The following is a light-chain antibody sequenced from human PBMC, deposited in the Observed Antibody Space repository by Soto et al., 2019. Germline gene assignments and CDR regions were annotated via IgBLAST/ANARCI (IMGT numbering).Light chain of an antibody. Sequence: DIQMKQSVSSVSAYVGDRVTITCRASQSISSYLNWYQQKPGKAPKLLIYAASSLQSGVPSRFSGSGSGTDFTLTIISLQPEDFATYYCQLSYITPPTFGQGTMV. V-gene: IGKV1-39*01. CDR3: QLSYITPPT. J-gene: IGKJ1*01. CDR2: AAS. CDR1: QSISSY.